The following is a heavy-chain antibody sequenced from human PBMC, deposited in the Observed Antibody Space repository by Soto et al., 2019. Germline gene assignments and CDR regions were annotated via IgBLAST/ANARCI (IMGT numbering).Heavy chain of an antibody. D-gene: IGHD3-10*01. CDR1: GFTFSSYA. V-gene: IGHV3-30-3*01. Sequence: QVQLVESGGGVVQPGRSLRLSCAASGFTFSSYAMHWVRQAPGKGLEWVAVISYDGSNKYYADSVKGRFTISRDNSKNTLYLQMEGGGGGERGVGGWGGGGEGGAGEGGGWDPWGQGTLVTVSS. CDR3: GGGGEGGAGEGGGWDP. CDR2: ISYDGSNK. J-gene: IGHJ5*02.